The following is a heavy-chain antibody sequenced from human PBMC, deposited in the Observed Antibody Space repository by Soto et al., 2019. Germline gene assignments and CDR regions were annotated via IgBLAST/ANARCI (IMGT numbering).Heavy chain of an antibody. CDR1: GLTFSSYA. D-gene: IGHD5-18*01. J-gene: IGHJ2*01. V-gene: IGHV3-30-3*01. CDR3: ASTLETTAMVSSWYLDL. CDR2: ISYDATNK. Sequence: QVQLVESGGGVVQPGRSLRLSCAASGLTFSSYAMHWVRQAPGKGLEWVAVISYDATNKFYADSVKGRFTVSRDNSKNTLYLQVNSLRAEDTAVYYCASTLETTAMVSSWYLDLWGRGTLVTVSS.